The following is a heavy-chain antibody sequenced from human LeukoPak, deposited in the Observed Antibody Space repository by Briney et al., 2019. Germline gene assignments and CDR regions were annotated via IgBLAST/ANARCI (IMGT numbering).Heavy chain of an antibody. J-gene: IGHJ4*02. CDR2: ISGSGGYT. CDR3: AKHSGGSCYSAFDY. V-gene: IGHV3-23*01. Sequence: GGSLRLSCAASGFTFSSYAMSWVRQAAGKVLEWVSGISGSGGYTYYAGSVKGRFAISRDNSKNTLYLQMNSLRAEDTAVYYCAKHSGGSCYSAFDYWGQGTLVTVSS. CDR1: GFTFSSYA. D-gene: IGHD2-15*01.